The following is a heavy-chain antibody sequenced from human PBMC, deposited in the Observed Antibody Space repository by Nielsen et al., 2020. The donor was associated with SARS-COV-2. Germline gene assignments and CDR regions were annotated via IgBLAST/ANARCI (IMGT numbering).Heavy chain of an antibody. CDR2: ISTSGGHT. Sequence: GGSLRLSCAASGFTFSDFYMSWIRQAPGKGLEWLSYISTSGGHTNYADSVKGRFTISRDNANNSLYLQINSLRAEDSAIYYCTRAGGLNDYWGQGTLVTVSS. D-gene: IGHD6-25*01. J-gene: IGHJ4*02. CDR1: GFTFSDFY. CDR3: TRAGGLNDY. V-gene: IGHV3-11*06.